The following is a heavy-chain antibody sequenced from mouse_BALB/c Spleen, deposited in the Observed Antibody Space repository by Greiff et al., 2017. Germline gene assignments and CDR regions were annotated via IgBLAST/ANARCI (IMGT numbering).Heavy chain of an antibody. Sequence: VKVVESGPGLVAPSQSLSITCTVSGFSLTGYGVNWVRQPPGKGLEWLGMIWGDGSTDYNSALKSRLSISKDNSKSQVFLKMNSLQTDDTARYYCARETITTEGYYFDYWGQGTTLTVSS. CDR3: ARETITTEGYYFDY. CDR1: GFSLTGYG. V-gene: IGHV2-6-7*01. J-gene: IGHJ2*01. CDR2: IWGDGST. D-gene: IGHD2-4*01.